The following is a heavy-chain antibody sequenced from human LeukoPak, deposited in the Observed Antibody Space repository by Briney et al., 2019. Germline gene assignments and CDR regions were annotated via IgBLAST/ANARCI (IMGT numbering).Heavy chain of an antibody. CDR1: GYTFTGYY. Sequence: ASVKVSCKASGYTFTGYYMHWVRQAPGQGLEWMGWINPNSGGTNYAQEFQGRDTMTRDTSISTAYMELSRLRSDDTAVYYCARDGKLVGALFGYWGQGTLVTVSS. CDR3: ARDGKLVGALFGY. J-gene: IGHJ4*02. D-gene: IGHD1-26*01. V-gene: IGHV1-2*02. CDR2: INPNSGGT.